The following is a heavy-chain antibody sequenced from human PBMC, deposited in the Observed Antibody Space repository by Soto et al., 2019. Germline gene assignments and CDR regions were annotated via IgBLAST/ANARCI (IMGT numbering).Heavy chain of an antibody. CDR1: GASISSSY. Sequence: SETLSLTCTVSGASISSSYWSWIRQSPEKGLEWIGYVYYSGSTNYNPSLRSRVTISVDTSKNQFSLKLNSVTAADTAVYYCARGYYDSSGQSNTFDIWGQGTMVTVSS. D-gene: IGHD3-22*01. CDR3: ARGYYDSSGQSNTFDI. CDR2: VYYSGST. J-gene: IGHJ3*02. V-gene: IGHV4-59*01.